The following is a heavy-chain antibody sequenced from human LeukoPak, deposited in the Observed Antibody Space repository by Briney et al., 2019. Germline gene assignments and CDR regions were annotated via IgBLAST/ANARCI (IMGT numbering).Heavy chain of an antibody. Sequence: GGSLRLSCAASGFTSSSYWMSWVRQAPGKGLEWVANIKQDGSEKYYVDSVKGRFTISRDNAKNSLYLQMNSLRAEDTAVNYCARDYSSGWPYYYYYGMDVWGQGTTVTVSS. CDR2: IKQDGSEK. J-gene: IGHJ6*02. V-gene: IGHV3-7*01. CDR3: ARDYSSGWPYYYYYGMDV. CDR1: GFTSSSYW. D-gene: IGHD6-19*01.